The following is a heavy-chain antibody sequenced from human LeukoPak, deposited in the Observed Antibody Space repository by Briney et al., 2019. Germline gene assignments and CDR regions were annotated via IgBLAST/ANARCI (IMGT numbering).Heavy chain of an antibody. Sequence: GGSLRLSCAASGFTSSSYAMSWVRQAPGKGLEWVSAISGSGGSTYYADSVKGRFTISRDNSKNTLYLQMNSLRAEDTAVYYCARGPILTGYYMLLGEYNWNDLFDYWGQGTLITVSS. CDR2: ISGSGGST. CDR1: GFTSSSYA. J-gene: IGHJ4*02. D-gene: IGHD3-9*01. V-gene: IGHV3-23*01. CDR3: ARGPILTGYYMLLGEYNWNDLFDY.